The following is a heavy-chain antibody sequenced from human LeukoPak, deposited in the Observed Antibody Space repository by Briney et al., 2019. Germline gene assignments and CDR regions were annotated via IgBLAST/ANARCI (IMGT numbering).Heavy chain of an antibody. CDR3: ARAPLGLNMPMDV. D-gene: IGHD1-26*01. Sequence: GGSLRLSCAASGFTFSSYSINWVRQAPGKGLEWVSCIYGSSTYIYYADSVRGRFTISRDNAKNSLYLQMNSLRAEDSAVYYCARAPLGLNMPMDVWGKGTTVTVSS. CDR2: IYGSSTYI. CDR1: GFTFSSYS. J-gene: IGHJ6*03. V-gene: IGHV3-21*01.